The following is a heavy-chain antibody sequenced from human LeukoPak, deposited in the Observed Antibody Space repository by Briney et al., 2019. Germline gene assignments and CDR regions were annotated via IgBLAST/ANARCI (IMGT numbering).Heavy chain of an antibody. J-gene: IGHJ4*02. V-gene: IGHV3-13*01. Sequence: GGSLRPSCAAFGFTFSDHAMHWVRQATGKGLEWVSAVGIAADTFYPGSVKGRFTISRENAKNSLYLQMNSLRVEDTAVYYCVRQKKSHGNFDYWGQGTLVTVSS. CDR1: GFTFSDHA. D-gene: IGHD1-26*01. CDR3: VRQKKSHGNFDY. CDR2: VGIAADT.